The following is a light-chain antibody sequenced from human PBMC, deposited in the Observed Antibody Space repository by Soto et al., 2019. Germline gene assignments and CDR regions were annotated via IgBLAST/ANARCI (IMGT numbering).Light chain of an antibody. CDR2: DAS. Sequence: DIQMTQSPSTLSASVGDRVTITCRASQSITTWLAWYQAKPGKAPKLLIFDASTLESAVPSRISGSGPGTEFTLTISSLQPDDFATYYCQQYDIYPWTFGQGTKVEIK. V-gene: IGKV1-5*01. CDR3: QQYDIYPWT. J-gene: IGKJ1*01. CDR1: QSITTW.